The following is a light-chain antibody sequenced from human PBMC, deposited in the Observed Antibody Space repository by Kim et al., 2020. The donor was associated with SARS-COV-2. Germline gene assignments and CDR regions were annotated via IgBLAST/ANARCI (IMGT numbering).Light chain of an antibody. CDR1: QSISSS. Sequence: EIFMTQSPVTLSVSPGEKATLSCKASQSISSSLAWYQQKPGQAPRLLIYGASSRATGIPARFSGSGSESEFTLTISSLQSEDFAVYYCQQYNNWPQTFGQGTKVDIK. J-gene: IGKJ1*01. CDR2: GAS. CDR3: QQYNNWPQT. V-gene: IGKV3-15*01.